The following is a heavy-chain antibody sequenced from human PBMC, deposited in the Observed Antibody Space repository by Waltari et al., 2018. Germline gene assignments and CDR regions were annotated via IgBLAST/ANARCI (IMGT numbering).Heavy chain of an antibody. J-gene: IGHJ4*02. Sequence: QVQLVQSGAEVKKPGSSVKVSCQASGGTFSSYAISWVRQAPGQGLGWMGGIIPIFGTANYAQKFQGRVTITTDESTSTAYMELSSLRSEDTAVYYCARADLRWDDSSGYEGYYFDYWGQGTLVTVSS. CDR2: IIPIFGTA. CDR3: ARADLRWDDSSGYEGYYFDY. CDR1: GGTFSSYA. V-gene: IGHV1-69*05. D-gene: IGHD3-22*01.